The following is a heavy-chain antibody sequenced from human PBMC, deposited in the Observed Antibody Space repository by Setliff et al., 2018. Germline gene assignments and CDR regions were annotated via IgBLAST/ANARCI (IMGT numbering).Heavy chain of an antibody. CDR2: INTNTGNP. J-gene: IGHJ6*03. D-gene: IGHD3-10*01. V-gene: IGHV7-4-1*02. Sequence: GSVKVSCKASGYTFTTYAISWMRQAPGQGLEYMGWINTNTGNPSYAQGFTGRSVFSLDTSVSTAYLQISSLKAEDTAIYYCARATRFGTIKYRGDYYMDVWGKGTTVTVSS. CDR3: ARATRFGTIKYRGDYYMDV. CDR1: GYTFTTYA.